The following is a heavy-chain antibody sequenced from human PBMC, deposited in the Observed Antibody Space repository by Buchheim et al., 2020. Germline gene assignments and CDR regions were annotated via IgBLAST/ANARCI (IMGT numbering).Heavy chain of an antibody. CDR2: VYPSGSN. V-gene: IGHV4-4*02. CDR3: ARGETTKWYFDL. J-gene: IGHJ2*01. Sequence: QVQLQESGPGLVKPSGTLSLTCAVSGGSISSSNWWNWVRQPPGKGLEWIGEVYPSGSNNYNPSLKSRVTISLAKSKNQFSLKVNSLTAADTAVYYCARGETTKWYFDLWGRGTL. D-gene: IGHD4-17*01. CDR1: GGSISSSNW.